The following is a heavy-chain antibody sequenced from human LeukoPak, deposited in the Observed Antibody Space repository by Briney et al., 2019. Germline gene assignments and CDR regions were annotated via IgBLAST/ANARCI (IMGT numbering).Heavy chain of an antibody. J-gene: IGHJ4*02. Sequence: SETLSLTCTVSGVSVSSSSYHWGWIRQPPGKGLEWIVSVFYSGSTYYNPSLKSLVTMSVDTSKNQFSLKLSSVIAADTAVYYCARLWSTDCSGGSCPHQPNYWGQGTLVTVSS. CDR3: ARLWSTDCSGGSCPHQPNY. CDR1: GVSVSSSSYH. CDR2: VFYSGST. V-gene: IGHV4-39*01. D-gene: IGHD2-15*01.